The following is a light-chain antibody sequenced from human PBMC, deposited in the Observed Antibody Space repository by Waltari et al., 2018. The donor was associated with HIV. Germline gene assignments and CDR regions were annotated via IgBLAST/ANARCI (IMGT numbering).Light chain of an antibody. CDR1: SSNIGSNY. V-gene: IGLV1-47*01. Sequence: QSVLTQPPSASGTPGQRVTISCSGSSSNIGSNYVYWYQQLPGTAPKLLNDRNNQPTAGVPDRFSGSKSGTSASLAISGLRSEDAADYYCAAWDDSLSGPWYWVFCGLTKLTVL. CDR2: RNN. J-gene: IGLJ3*02. CDR3: AAWDDSLSGPWYWV.